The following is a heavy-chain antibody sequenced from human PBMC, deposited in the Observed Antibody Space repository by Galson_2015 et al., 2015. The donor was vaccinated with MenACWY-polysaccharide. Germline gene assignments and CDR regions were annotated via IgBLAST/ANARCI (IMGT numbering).Heavy chain of an antibody. CDR3: ARLAHCGGDCYFLDS. CDR2: VYYSGST. Sequence: LSLTCSVSGGSISSYFWSWIRQPPGKGLEWIGYVYYSGSTNYNPSLKSRVTMSLDTSKNQFSLNLSSVTAADTAVYYCARLAHCGGDCYFLDSWGRGFLVTVSS. CDR1: GGSISSYF. J-gene: IGHJ4*02. D-gene: IGHD2-21*01. V-gene: IGHV4-59*01.